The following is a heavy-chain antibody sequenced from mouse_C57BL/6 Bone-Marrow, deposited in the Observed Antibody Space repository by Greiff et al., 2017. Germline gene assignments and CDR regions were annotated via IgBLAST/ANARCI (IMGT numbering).Heavy chain of an antibody. CDR2: IDPETGGT. J-gene: IGHJ3*01. CDR1: GYTFTDYE. D-gene: IGHD1-1*01. Sequence: QLQQSGAELVRPGASVTLSCKASGYTFTDYEMHWVKQTPVHGLEWIGAIDPETGGTAYNQKFKGKAILTADKSSSPAYMELRSLTSEDSAVYYCTRKCYYYGSSFAYWGQGTLVTVSA. V-gene: IGHV1-15*01. CDR3: TRKCYYYGSSFAY.